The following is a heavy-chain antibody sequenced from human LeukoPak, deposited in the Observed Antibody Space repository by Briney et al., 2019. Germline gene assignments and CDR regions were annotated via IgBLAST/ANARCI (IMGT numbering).Heavy chain of an antibody. V-gene: IGHV4-30-4*08. CDR2: IYYSGST. D-gene: IGHD2-2*01. Sequence: SETLSLTCTVSGGSISSGDYYWSWIRQPPGKGLEWIGYIYYSGSTYYNPSLKSRVTISVDTSKNQFSLKLSSVTAADTAVYYCARHPPLGYCSSTSCSLFDYWGQGTLVTVSS. CDR1: GGSISSGDYY. CDR3: ARHPPLGYCSSTSCSLFDY. J-gene: IGHJ4*02.